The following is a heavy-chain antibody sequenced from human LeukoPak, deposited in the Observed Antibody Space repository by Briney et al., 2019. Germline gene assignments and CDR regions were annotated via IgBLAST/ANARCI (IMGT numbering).Heavy chain of an antibody. J-gene: IGHJ5*02. CDR2: TYHRSKWYN. Sequence: SQTLSLTCAISGDSVSSNSAAWNWIRQSPSRGLEWLGRTYHRSKWYNDYAVSVKSRITINPDTYKNQFSLQLNSVTPEDTAVYYCARASALIAVAVTTDNWFDPWGQGTLVTVSS. CDR1: GDSVSSNSAA. CDR3: ARASALIAVAVTTDNWFDP. V-gene: IGHV6-1*01. D-gene: IGHD6-19*01.